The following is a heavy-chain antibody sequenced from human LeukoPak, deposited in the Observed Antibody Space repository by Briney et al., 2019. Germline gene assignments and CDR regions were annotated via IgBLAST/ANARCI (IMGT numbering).Heavy chain of an antibody. D-gene: IGHD6-19*01. Sequence: GASVKVSCKASGYTFTSYDINWVRQATGQGLEWMGWMNPNSGNTGYAQKFRGRVTMTRNTSISTAYMGLSSLRSEDTAVYYCARGFDRAVADIDYWGQGTLVTVSS. CDR3: ARGFDRAVADIDY. CDR2: MNPNSGNT. J-gene: IGHJ4*02. V-gene: IGHV1-8*01. CDR1: GYTFTSYD.